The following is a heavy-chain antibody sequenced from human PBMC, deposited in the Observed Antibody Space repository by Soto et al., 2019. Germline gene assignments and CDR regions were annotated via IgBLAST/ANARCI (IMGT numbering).Heavy chain of an antibody. V-gene: IGHV3-30-3*01. CDR1: GFTFSSYA. CDR3: ARDIVVVVAATEQKDFDY. D-gene: IGHD2-15*01. Sequence: PGGSLRLSCAASGFTFSSYAMHWVRQAPGKGLEWVAVISYDGSNKYYADSVKGRFTISRDNSKNTLYLQMNSLRAEDTAVFYCARDIVVVVAATEQKDFDYWGQGTLVTVSS. CDR2: ISYDGSNK. J-gene: IGHJ4*02.